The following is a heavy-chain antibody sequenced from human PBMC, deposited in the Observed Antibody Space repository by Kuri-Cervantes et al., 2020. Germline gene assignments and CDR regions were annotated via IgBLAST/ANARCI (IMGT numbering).Heavy chain of an antibody. CDR3: ARGGDYYDSSGPTDTNWFDP. CDR2: IYYSGST. D-gene: IGHD3-22*01. J-gene: IGHJ5*02. CDR1: GGSISSYY. Sequence: SETLSLTCTVSGGSISSYYWSWIRQPPGKGLEWIGYIYYSGSTNYNPSLKSRVTISVDTSKNQFSLKPSSVTAADTAVYYCARGGDYYDSSGPTDTNWFDPWGQGTLVTVSS. V-gene: IGHV4-59*01.